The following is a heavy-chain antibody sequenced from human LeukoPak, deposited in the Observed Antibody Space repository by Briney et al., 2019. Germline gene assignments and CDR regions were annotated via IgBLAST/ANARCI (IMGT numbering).Heavy chain of an antibody. CDR3: ARGRSNQTLNYYDSSGDY. J-gene: IGHJ4*02. D-gene: IGHD3-22*01. Sequence: SETLSLTCTVSGGSISSYYWSWIRQPPGKGLEWIGYIYYSGSTNYNPSLKSRVTISVDTSKNQFSLKLSSVTAADTAVFYCARGRSNQTLNYYDSSGDYWGQGTLVTVSS. CDR1: GGSISSYY. CDR2: IYYSGST. V-gene: IGHV4-59*12.